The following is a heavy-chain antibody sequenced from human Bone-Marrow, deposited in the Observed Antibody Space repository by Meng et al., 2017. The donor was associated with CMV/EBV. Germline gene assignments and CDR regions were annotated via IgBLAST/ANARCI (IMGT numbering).Heavy chain of an antibody. CDR2: IKQDGSEK. V-gene: IGHV3-7*01. J-gene: IGHJ6*01. CDR1: GFTFSSYW. D-gene: IGHD5-18*01. Sequence: GGSLRLSCAASGFTFSSYWMSWVRQAPGKGLEWVANIKQDGSEKYYVDSVKGRFTISRDNAKNSLYLQMNSLRAEDTAVYYCARDLRIQLWFGYYYGMDVWGQGTMVTGSS. CDR3: ARDLRIQLWFGYYYGMDV.